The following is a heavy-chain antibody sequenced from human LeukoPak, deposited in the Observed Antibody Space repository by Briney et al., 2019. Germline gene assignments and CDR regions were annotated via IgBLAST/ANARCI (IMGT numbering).Heavy chain of an antibody. D-gene: IGHD6-19*01. CDR2: ISYDGSNK. J-gene: IGHJ4*02. Sequence: GGSLRLSCAASGFTFSSYAMHWVRQAPGKGLEWVAVISYDGSNKYYADSVKGRFTISRDNSKNTLYLQMSSLRAEDTAVFYCAKARISSGWYSPGYWGQGTLVTVSS. CDR1: GFTFSSYA. V-gene: IGHV3-30-3*01. CDR3: AKARISSGWYSPGY.